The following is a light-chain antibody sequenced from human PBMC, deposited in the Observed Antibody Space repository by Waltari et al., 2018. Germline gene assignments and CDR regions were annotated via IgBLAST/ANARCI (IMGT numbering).Light chain of an antibody. J-gene: IGKJ3*01. V-gene: IGKV4-1*01. CDR3: QQYYSTLFT. Sequence: DIVITPSSDYLALSLGERGTTNCQSSPTVLYRSNNKNYLAWYQQRPGQPPKLLIYWASTRESGVPDRFSGSGSGTDFTLTISSLQAEDVAVYYCQQYYSTLFTFGPGTKVDIK. CDR2: WAS. CDR1: PTVLYRSNNKNY.